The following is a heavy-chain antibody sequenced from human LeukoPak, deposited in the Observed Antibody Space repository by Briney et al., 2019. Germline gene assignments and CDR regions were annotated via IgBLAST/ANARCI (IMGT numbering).Heavy chain of an antibody. CDR3: ARDMTMVRGVKSQGFDY. J-gene: IGHJ4*02. Sequence: QAGGSLRLSCAASGFTFSSYSMNWVRQAPGKGLEWVSYISSSSSTIYYADSVKGRFTISRDNAKNSLYLQMNSLRAEDTAVYYCARDMTMVRGVKSQGFDYWGQGTLVTVSS. D-gene: IGHD3-10*01. CDR1: GFTFSSYS. V-gene: IGHV3-48*01. CDR2: ISSSSSTI.